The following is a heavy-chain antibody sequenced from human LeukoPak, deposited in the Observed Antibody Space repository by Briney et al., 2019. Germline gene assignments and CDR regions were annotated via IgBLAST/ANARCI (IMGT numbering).Heavy chain of an antibody. J-gene: IGHJ5*02. CDR3: ARGRYWSGYRIRVSWFDP. Sequence: SETLSLTCAVYGGSFSGYYWSWIRQPPGKGLEWIGEINHSGSTNYNPSLKSRVTISVDTSKNQFSLKLSSVTAADTAVYYCARGRYWSGYRIRVSWFDPWGQGTLVTVSS. D-gene: IGHD3-3*01. CDR1: GGSFSGYY. CDR2: INHSGST. V-gene: IGHV4-34*01.